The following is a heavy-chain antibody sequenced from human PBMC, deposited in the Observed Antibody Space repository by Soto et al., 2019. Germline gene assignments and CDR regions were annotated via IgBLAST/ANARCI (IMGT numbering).Heavy chain of an antibody. Sequence: RASVKVSCKASGGTLSSYAISWVRQAPGQGLEWMGGVIPIFGTTNYAQEFQGRVTITADESTSTAYMELSSLRSNDTAVYYCTGDISAYFDGSYWGQGTLVTVSS. D-gene: IGHD3-9*01. V-gene: IGHV1-69*13. CDR3: TGDISAYFDGSY. CDR1: GGTLSSYA. CDR2: VIPIFGTT. J-gene: IGHJ4*02.